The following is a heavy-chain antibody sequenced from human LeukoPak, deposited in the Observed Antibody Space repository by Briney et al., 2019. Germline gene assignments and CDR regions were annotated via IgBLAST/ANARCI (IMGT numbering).Heavy chain of an antibody. D-gene: IGHD4-17*01. CDR2: ISSSGSSI. J-gene: IGHJ4*02. CDR3: ASGVTTVTYAKYFDY. V-gene: IGHV3-11*01. CDR1: GFTFRDYY. Sequence: PGGSLSLSCALSGFTFRDYYVRWIPQSPGKGLEWVSYISSSGSSIYYAVTVQGRFTIDRDNAKNSLYLQMNSLRAEDTAVYYCASGVTTVTYAKYFDYWGQGTLVTVSS.